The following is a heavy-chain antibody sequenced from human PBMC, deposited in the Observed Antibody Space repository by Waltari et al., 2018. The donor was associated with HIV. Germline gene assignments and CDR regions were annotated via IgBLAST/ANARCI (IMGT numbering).Heavy chain of an antibody. CDR1: GFTFSSYW. V-gene: IGHV3-74*01. CDR3: ARDLVVLRYFDWLSTYFDY. D-gene: IGHD3-9*01. Sequence: EVQLVESGGGLVQPGGSLRLSCAASGFTFSSYWMHWVRQAPGKGLVWVSRIKSDETITTYADSVKGRFTISRDNAKNTLFLQMNSLRAEDTAIYYCARDLVVLRYFDWLSTYFDYWGQGTLVTVSS. CDR2: IKSDETIT. J-gene: IGHJ4*02.